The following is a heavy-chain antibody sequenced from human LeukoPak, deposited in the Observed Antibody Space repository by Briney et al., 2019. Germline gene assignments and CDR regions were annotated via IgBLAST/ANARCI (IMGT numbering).Heavy chain of an antibody. V-gene: IGHV3-48*02. CDR1: GFTFSSYG. Sequence: GGSLRLSCAASGFTFSSYGLNWVRQAPGKGLEWVSHISSSGSAKYYADSVKGRFTISRDNAKNSLYLQMNSLRDEDTAVFYCASGSGHWGQGTLVTVSS. CDR3: ASGSGH. D-gene: IGHD1-14*01. J-gene: IGHJ4*02. CDR2: ISSSGSAK.